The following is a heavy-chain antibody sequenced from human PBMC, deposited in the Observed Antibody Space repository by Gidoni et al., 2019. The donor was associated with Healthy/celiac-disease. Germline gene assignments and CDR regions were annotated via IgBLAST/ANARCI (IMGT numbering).Heavy chain of an antibody. CDR1: GGSISTGYYY. Sequence: QVQLQESGPGLVKPSQTLSLTCTVSGGSISTGYYYWSWIRQPPGKGLECIGYIYDSGSTYYNPSLKSRVTISVDTSKTQCSLKLSSVTAADTAVYYCARDSTSRSGGYYNYYYYGMDVWGQGTTVTVSS. J-gene: IGHJ6*02. D-gene: IGHD3-10*01. V-gene: IGHV4-30-4*01. CDR2: IYDSGST. CDR3: ARDSTSRSGGYYNYYYYGMDV.